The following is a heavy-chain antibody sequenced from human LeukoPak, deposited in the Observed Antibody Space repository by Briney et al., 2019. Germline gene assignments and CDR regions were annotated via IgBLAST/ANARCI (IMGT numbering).Heavy chain of an antibody. Sequence: SETLSLTCTVSGGSISSSSYYWGWIRQPPGRGLEWIGSIYYSGRTYYNPSLKSRVTISVDTSKNQFSLKLSSVTAADTAVYYCARLGYSGYIDYWGQGTLVTVSS. V-gene: IGHV4-39*01. CDR1: GGSISSSSYY. J-gene: IGHJ4*02. D-gene: IGHD5-12*01. CDR2: IYYSGRT. CDR3: ARLGYSGYIDY.